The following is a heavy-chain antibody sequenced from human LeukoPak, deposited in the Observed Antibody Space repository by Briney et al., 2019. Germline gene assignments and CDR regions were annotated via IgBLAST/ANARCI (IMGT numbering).Heavy chain of an antibody. CDR2: ISSSSSYI. CDR1: GFTFSSYS. Sequence: PGGSLRLSCAASGFTFSSYSMNWVRQAPGKGLEWVSSISSSSSYIYYADSVKGRFTISRDNAKNSLYLQMNSLRAEDTAVYYCARNYYQDYYYYGMDVWGQGTTVTVSS. D-gene: IGHD3-22*01. J-gene: IGHJ6*02. V-gene: IGHV3-21*01. CDR3: ARNYYQDYYYYGMDV.